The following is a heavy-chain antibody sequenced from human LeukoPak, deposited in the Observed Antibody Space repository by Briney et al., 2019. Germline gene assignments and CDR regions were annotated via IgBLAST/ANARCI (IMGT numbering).Heavy chain of an antibody. CDR3: ERDSSYDSSGYYSNDAFDI. V-gene: IGHV4-39*07. CDR2: IYYSGST. J-gene: IGHJ3*02. D-gene: IGHD3-22*01. Sequence: PSETVSLTCTVSGGSISSSSYYWGWIRQPPGKGLEWIGIIYYSGSTYYNPSLKSRVTISVDTSKNQFSLKLSSVTAADTAVYYCERDSSYDSSGYYSNDAFDIWGQGTMVTVSS. CDR1: GGSISSSSYY.